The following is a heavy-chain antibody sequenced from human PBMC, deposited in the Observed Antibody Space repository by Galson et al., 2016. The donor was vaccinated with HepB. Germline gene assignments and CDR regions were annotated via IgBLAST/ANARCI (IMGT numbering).Heavy chain of an antibody. CDR2: ISYSGST. V-gene: IGHV4-39*01. Sequence: SETLSLTCTVSGGSVTINNYYWDWVRQAPGKGLEWIGTISYSGSTAYTPSLKSRVTISVDTSKNQFSLKLTSVTAADPALYYCARREKIVVVVFATQLYTSWFDPWGQGTLVTVSS. CDR1: GGSVTINNYY. J-gene: IGHJ5*02. CDR3: ARREKIVVVVFATQLYTSWFDP. D-gene: IGHD2-15*01.